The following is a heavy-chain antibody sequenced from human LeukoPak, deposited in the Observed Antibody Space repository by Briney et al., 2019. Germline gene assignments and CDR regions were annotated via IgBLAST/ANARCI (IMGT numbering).Heavy chain of an antibody. J-gene: IGHJ6*04. Sequence: YPGGSLRLSRAASGFTFSSNSMNWVRQAPGKGLAWVSSISIRSSYIYYGVSVKGRLTISRHNAKNSLYLQMNSLRAEHTAVYFCARLTMVVRTGMDVWGKGTTVTVSS. V-gene: IGHV3-21*01. CDR3: ARLTMVVRTGMDV. D-gene: IGHD2-21*01. CDR2: ISIRSSYI. CDR1: GFTFSSNS.